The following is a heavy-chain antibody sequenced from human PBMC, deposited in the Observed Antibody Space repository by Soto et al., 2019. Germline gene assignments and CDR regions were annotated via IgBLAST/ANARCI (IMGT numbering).Heavy chain of an antibody. Sequence: QLQLQESGPGVVEPSETLSLTCTVSGGSISSSSYYWGWIRQPPGKGLEWIGSIYYSGRTYYNPSLKSRVTISVDTSKNQFSLKLSSVTAADTAVYYCARGTGRVVVPAAHYYYYGMDVWGQGTTVTVSS. J-gene: IGHJ6*02. V-gene: IGHV4-39*01. CDR2: IYYSGRT. CDR3: ARGTGRVVVPAAHYYYYGMDV. CDR1: GGSISSSSYY. D-gene: IGHD2-15*01.